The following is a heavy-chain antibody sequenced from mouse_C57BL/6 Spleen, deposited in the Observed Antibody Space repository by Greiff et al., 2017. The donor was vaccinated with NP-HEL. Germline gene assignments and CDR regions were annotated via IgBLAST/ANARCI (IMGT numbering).Heavy chain of an antibody. CDR2: IDPSDSYT. J-gene: IGHJ2*01. V-gene: IGHV1-69*01. D-gene: IGHD2-1*01. Sequence: VQLQQPGAELVMPGASVKLSCKASGYTFTSYWMHWVKQRPGQGLEWIGEIDPSDSYTNYNQKFKGKSTLTVDKSSSTAYMQLSSLTSEDSAVYYCARLEGNYGFHYFDYWGQGTTLTVSS. CDR1: GYTFTSYW. CDR3: ARLEGNYGFHYFDY.